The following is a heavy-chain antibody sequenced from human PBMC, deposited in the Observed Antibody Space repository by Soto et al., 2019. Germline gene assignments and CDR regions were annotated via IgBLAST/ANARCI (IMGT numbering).Heavy chain of an antibody. CDR1: GFTFSSYW. J-gene: IGHJ4*02. Sequence: GGSLRLSCAASGFTFSSYWMHWVRQAPGKGLVWVSRINSDGSSTSYADSVKGRFTISRDNAKNTLYLQMNSLRAEDTAVYYCTRVPRNNRDAPLDYWGQGTLVTVSS. V-gene: IGHV3-74*01. CDR3: TRVPRNNRDAPLDY. D-gene: IGHD1-1*01. CDR2: INSDGSST.